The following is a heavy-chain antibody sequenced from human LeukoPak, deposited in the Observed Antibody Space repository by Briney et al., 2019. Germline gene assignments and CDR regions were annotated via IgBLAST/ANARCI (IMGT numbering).Heavy chain of an antibody. J-gene: IGHJ3*02. V-gene: IGHV3-33*01. Sequence: GGSLRLSCAASGFTFSNYGMHWVRQAPGKGLEWVAIIWYDGSNKYYADSVKGRFTISRDNSKNTLYLQINSLRAEDTAVYYCARGGGGSSSTDPAFDIWGQGTMVTVSS. CDR3: ARGGGGSSSTDPAFDI. CDR1: GFTFSNYG. CDR2: IWYDGSNK. D-gene: IGHD2-15*01.